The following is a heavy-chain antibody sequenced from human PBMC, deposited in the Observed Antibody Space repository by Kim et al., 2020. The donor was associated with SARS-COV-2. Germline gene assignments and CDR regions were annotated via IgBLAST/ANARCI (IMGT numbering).Heavy chain of an antibody. J-gene: IGHJ3*02. CDR2: ISPDGAFT. Sequence: GGSLRLSCAASRFAFSPAWMQWVRQVPGKGLLCVSRISPDGAFTLYADSVKGRFTISRDNAKNTLYLQMHSLGADDTAVYYCAREFWGAADIWGQGTTV. CDR3: AREFWGAADI. CDR1: RFAFSPAW. V-gene: IGHV3-74*03. D-gene: IGHD3-16*01.